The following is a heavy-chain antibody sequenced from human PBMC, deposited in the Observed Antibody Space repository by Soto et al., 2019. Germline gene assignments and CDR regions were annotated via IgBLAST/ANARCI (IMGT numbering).Heavy chain of an antibody. D-gene: IGHD3-10*01. CDR3: ARDRGRWLQSTYYYYGMDV. CDR1: GFTFSSYS. Sequence: GGSLRLSCAASGFTFSSYSMNWVRQAPGKGLEWVSSISSSSSYIYYADSVKGRFTISRDNAKNSLYLQMNSLRAEDTAVYYCARDRGRWLQSTYYYYGMDVWGQGTTVTSP. J-gene: IGHJ6*02. CDR2: ISSSSSYI. V-gene: IGHV3-21*01.